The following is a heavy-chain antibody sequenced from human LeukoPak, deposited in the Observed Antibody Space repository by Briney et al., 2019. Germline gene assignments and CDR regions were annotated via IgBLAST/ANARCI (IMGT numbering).Heavy chain of an antibody. J-gene: IGHJ5*02. D-gene: IGHD3-22*01. Sequence: SETLSLTRTVPGDSISRGASYWRWIPRPPGEGLERIGYIYHSGTSYYNPSLRSRVSISVDTSKNQFSLNVRSVTDADTAVYYCARQSYYYDSSGYNRGNWFDPWGQGTLVTVSS. CDR3: ARQSYYYDSSGYNRGNWFDP. V-gene: IGHV4-30-4*01. CDR1: GDSISRGASY. CDR2: IYHSGTS.